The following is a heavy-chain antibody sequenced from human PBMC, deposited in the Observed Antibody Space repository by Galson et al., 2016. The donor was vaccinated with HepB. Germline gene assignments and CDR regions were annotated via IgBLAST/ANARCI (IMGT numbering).Heavy chain of an antibody. D-gene: IGHD2-15*01. V-gene: IGHV1-69*01. CDR3: ARAGRYCLTGSCYPHWYSDL. CDR2: XIPIXPTA. CDR1: GGTFSNFA. Sequence: SCKASGGTFSNFAISWVRQAPGQGXXXMGXXIPIXPTANYAEKFQGRVAITADESTSTGYMELSSLTSADTAVYYCARAGRYCLTGSCYPHWYSDLWGRGTLVTVSS. J-gene: IGHJ2*01.